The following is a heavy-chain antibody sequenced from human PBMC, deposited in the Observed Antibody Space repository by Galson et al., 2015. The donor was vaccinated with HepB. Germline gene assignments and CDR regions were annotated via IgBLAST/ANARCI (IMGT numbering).Heavy chain of an antibody. Sequence: SLRLSCAASGFTFSYYAMAWVRQAPGKGLEWISALPPSGDITYYADSMKCRFFISRDNSQNSLFLQMNSLKASDTAIYFCARHDVAARTDDCLDIWGQGTMVTVS. D-gene: IGHD6-6*01. CDR2: LPPSGDIT. V-gene: IGHV3-23*01. CDR1: GFTFSYYA. J-gene: IGHJ3*02. CDR3: ARHDVAARTDDCLDI.